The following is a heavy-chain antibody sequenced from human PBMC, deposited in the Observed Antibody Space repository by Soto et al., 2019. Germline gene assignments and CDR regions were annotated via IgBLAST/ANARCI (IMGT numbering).Heavy chain of an antibody. CDR1: GYTFTSCG. CDR3: ASGRMITFGGVLVNVFDI. J-gene: IGHJ3*02. V-gene: IGHV1-18*01. D-gene: IGHD3-16*02. Sequence: ASVKLSCKASGYTFTSCGISWVRQAPGQGLEWMGWISAYNGNTNYAQKLQGRVTMTTDTSTSTAYRELRSLRSDATAGYYCASGRMITFGGVLVNVFDIWGQGTMVPVSS. CDR2: ISAYNGNT.